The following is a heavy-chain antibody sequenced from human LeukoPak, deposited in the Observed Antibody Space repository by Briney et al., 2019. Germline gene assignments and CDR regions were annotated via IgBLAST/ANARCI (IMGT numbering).Heavy chain of an antibody. CDR3: ARGEMTTVTRCYYYGMDV. Sequence: GGSLRLSCAASGFTFSSYGMHWVRQAPGKGLEWVAVIWYDGSNKYYADSVKGRFTISRDNSKNTLYLQMNSLRAEDTAVYYCARGEMTTVTRCYYYGMDVWGQGTTVTVSS. D-gene: IGHD4-11*01. CDR1: GFTFSSYG. CDR2: IWYDGSNK. J-gene: IGHJ6*02. V-gene: IGHV3-33*01.